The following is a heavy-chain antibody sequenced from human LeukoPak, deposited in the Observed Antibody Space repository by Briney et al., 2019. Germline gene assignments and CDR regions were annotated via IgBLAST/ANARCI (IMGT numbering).Heavy chain of an antibody. D-gene: IGHD3-3*01. CDR3: ARTPWSGYLPPYNWFDP. J-gene: IGHJ5*02. V-gene: IGHV4-34*01. Sequence: PSETLSLTCAVYGGSFSGYYWSWIRQPPGKGLEWIGEINHSGSTNYNPSLKSRVTISLDTSKNQFSLKLSSVTAADTAVYYCARTPWSGYLPPYNWFDPWGQGTLVTVSS. CDR2: INHSGST. CDR1: GGSFSGYY.